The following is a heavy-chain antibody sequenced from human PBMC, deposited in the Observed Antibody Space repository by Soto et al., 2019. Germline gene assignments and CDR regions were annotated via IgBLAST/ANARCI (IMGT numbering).Heavy chain of an antibody. CDR3: ARARAYCGGDCYSRNDY. J-gene: IGHJ4*02. D-gene: IGHD2-21*02. CDR2: IIAIIGKA. Sequence: ASVKVSCKASGGTFSSYTISWVRQAPGQGLEWMGRIIAIIGKANYAQKFQGRVTMTTDTSTSTAYMELRSLRSDDTAVYYCARARAYCGGDCYSRNDYWGQGTLVTVSS. V-gene: IGHV1-69*08. CDR1: GGTFSSYT.